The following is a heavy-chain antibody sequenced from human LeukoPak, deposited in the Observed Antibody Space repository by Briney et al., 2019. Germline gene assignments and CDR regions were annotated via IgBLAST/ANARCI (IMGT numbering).Heavy chain of an antibody. D-gene: IGHD3-3*01. V-gene: IGHV1-18*01. Sequence: ASVKVSCKASGYTFTNYGITWVRQAPGQGLEWMAWINPHNGNTQYAQNFQGRVSMTTDTSTSTAYMEVRSLRSDDTAVFYCARTDSDFRRGYYSGFDYWGQGTLVNVSS. J-gene: IGHJ4*02. CDR3: ARTDSDFRRGYYSGFDY. CDR2: INPHNGNT. CDR1: GYTFTNYG.